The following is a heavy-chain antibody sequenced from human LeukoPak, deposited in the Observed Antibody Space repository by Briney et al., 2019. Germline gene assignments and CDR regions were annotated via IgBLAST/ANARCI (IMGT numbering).Heavy chain of an antibody. J-gene: IGHJ6*03. D-gene: IGHD6-6*01. CDR2: ISSSSSTI. V-gene: IGHV3-48*02. CDR3: ARDGWQLAHKALYPYYYYYMDV. CDR1: GFTFSSYS. Sequence: PGGSLRLSCAASGFTFSSYSMNWVRQAPGKGLEWVSYISSSSSTIYYADSVKGRFTISRDNAKNSLYLQMNSLRDEDTAVYYCARDGWQLAHKALYPYYYYYMDVWGKGTTVTVSS.